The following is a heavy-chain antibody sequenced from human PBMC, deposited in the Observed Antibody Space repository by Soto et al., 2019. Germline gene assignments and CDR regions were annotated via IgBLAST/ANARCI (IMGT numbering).Heavy chain of an antibody. CDR3: ARDGGLYYYYYMDV. D-gene: IGHD3-3*01. J-gene: IGHJ6*03. CDR1: GFTFSSYW. Sequence: GGSLRLSCAASGFTFSSYWMSWVRQAPGKGLEWVANIKQDGSEKYYVDSVKGRFTISRDNAKNSLYLQMNSLRAEDTAVYYCARDGGLYYYYYMDVWGKGTTVTVSS. V-gene: IGHV3-7*01. CDR2: IKQDGSEK.